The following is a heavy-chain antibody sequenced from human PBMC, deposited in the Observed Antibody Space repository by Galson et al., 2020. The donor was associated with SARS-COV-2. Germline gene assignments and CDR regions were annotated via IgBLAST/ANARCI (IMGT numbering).Heavy chain of an antibody. CDR1: GYTFTSYY. Sequence: SVKVSCKASGYTFTSYYMHWVRQAPGQGLEWMGIINPSGGSTSYAQKFQGRVTMTRDTSTSTVYMELSSLRSEDTAVYYCARDICTNGVCDCYYYCYMYVWGKGTTVTVSS. J-gene: IGHJ6*03. D-gene: IGHD2-8*01. V-gene: IGHV1-46*01. CDR2: INPSGGST. CDR3: ARDICTNGVCDCYYYCYMYV.